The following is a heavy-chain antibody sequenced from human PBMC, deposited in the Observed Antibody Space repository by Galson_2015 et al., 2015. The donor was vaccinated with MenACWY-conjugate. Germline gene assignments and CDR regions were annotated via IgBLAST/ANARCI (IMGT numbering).Heavy chain of an antibody. CDR3: ARVSVAAPQSFDY. V-gene: IGHV4-39*07. CDR2: IYYSEDT. Sequence: GSIYYSEDTYYTASLKSRVTMSVDTSRNQFSLKLYSVTAGDTAVYYCARVSVAAPQSFDYWGQGTLVTVSS. J-gene: IGHJ4*02. D-gene: IGHD6-19*01.